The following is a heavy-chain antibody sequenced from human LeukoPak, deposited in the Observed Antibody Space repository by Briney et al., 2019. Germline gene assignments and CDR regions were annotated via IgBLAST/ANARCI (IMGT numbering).Heavy chain of an antibody. CDR1: GFTFSSYG. CDR3: SRSRPKFKDFDY. Sequence: GGSLRLSCEASGFTFSSYGMHWVRQAPGKGLDWVALISSDRNTKYYADSVKGRFTISRDNSKNTLYLQMNSLRAEDTAVYYCSRSRPKFKDFDYWGQGTLVTVSS. J-gene: IGHJ4*02. V-gene: IGHV3-30*03. CDR2: ISSDRNTK.